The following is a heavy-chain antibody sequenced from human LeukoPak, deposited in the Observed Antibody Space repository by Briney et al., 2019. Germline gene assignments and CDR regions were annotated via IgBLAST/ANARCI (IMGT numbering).Heavy chain of an antibody. V-gene: IGHV1-2*02. CDR2: INPNSGGT. CDR3: ARVFKWELSYFDY. CDR1: GYTFTGYY. J-gene: IGHJ4*02. Sequence: ASVKVSCKASGYTFTGYYMHWVRQAPGQGLEWMGWINPNSGGTNYAQKFQGRVSMTRDTSIRTAYMELSRLRSDDTAVYYCARVFKWELSYFDYWGQGTLVTVSS. D-gene: IGHD1-26*01.